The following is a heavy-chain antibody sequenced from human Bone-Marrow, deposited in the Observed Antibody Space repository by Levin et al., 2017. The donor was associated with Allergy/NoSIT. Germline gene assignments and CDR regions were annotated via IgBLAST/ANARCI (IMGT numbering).Heavy chain of an antibody. Sequence: SADSAKGRFTISRDNDKKTVYLQMNSLRTEDTGLYFCARGNAVDIWGQGTPVTVSS. V-gene: IGHV3-74*01. J-gene: IGHJ3*02. CDR3: ARGNAVDI.